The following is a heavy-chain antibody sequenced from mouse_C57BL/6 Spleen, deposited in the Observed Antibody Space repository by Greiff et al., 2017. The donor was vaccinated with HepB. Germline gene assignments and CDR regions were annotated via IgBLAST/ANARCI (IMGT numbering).Heavy chain of an antibody. CDR1: GYTFTSYW. J-gene: IGHJ1*03. CDR2: IDPSDSYT. Sequence: QVQLKQPGAELVMPGASVKLSCKASGYTFTSYWMHWVKQRPGQGLEWIGEIDPSDSYTNYNQKFKGKSTLTVDKSSSTAYRQLSSLTSEDSAVYYCARIGGRWYFDVWGTGTTVTVSS. V-gene: IGHV1-69*01. D-gene: IGHD3-1*01. CDR3: ARIGGRWYFDV.